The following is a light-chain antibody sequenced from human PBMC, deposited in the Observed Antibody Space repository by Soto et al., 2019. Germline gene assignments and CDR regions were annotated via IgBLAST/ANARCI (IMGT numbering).Light chain of an antibody. CDR1: QAVSTW. CDR2: AAS. V-gene: IGKV1-12*01. CDR3: QQSNSFRRT. Sequence: DIQMTQSPSFVSASVGDRVTITCRASQAVSTWLAWYQQKPGDAPKLLIYAASTSQSGVPSRFSGSGSGTDFTLTIRSLQHEDFEPYYCQQSNSFRRTLRGGTKV. J-gene: IGKJ4*01.